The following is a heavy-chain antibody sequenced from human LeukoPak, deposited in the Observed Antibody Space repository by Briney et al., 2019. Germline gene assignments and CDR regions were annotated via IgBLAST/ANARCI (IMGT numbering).Heavy chain of an antibody. V-gene: IGHV3-23*01. D-gene: IGHD3-16*01. Sequence: PGGSLRLSCAASGLTFSSCAMSWVRQAPGKGLEWVSSTSNRGASTDYADSVRGRFTVSTDNSKNTLFLQMNSLRAEDTAVYYCAKYLYHLSYYAMDVWGQGTTVTVSS. CDR2: TSNRGAST. CDR1: GLTFSSCA. J-gene: IGHJ6*02. CDR3: AKYLYHLSYYAMDV.